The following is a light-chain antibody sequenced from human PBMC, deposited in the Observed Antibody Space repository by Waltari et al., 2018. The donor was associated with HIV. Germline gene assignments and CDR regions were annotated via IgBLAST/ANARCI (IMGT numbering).Light chain of an antibody. V-gene: IGLV1-51*01. CDR1: SSNIGNTS. Sequence: QSVLTQPPSVSAAPGQKVTISCSGSSSNIGNTSVSWYQQLPGTAPKLLIYDSNRRPSGIPDRFSGSKSGTSATLGITGLQTGDEADYYCGTWDSSLSAGVFGGGTKLTVL. CDR3: GTWDSSLSAGV. J-gene: IGLJ3*02. CDR2: DSN.